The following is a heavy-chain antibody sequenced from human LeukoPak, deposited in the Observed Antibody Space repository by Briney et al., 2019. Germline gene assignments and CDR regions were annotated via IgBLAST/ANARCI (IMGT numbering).Heavy chain of an antibody. Sequence: GASVKVSCKASGYTFTSYYMHWVRQAPGQGLEWMGIINPSGGSTSYAQKFQGRVTMTRDTSISTAYMELSRLRSDDTAVYYCARDYDCSSTSCQEALYYWGQGTLVTVSS. CDR2: INPSGGST. D-gene: IGHD2-2*01. V-gene: IGHV1-46*01. CDR1: GYTFTSYY. CDR3: ARDYDCSSTSCQEALYY. J-gene: IGHJ4*02.